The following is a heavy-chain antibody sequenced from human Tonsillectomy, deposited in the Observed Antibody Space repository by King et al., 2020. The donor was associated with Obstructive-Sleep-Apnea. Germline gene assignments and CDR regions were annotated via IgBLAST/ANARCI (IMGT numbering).Heavy chain of an antibody. J-gene: IGHJ4*02. CDR3: ASVNDGGKSGGVCDD. D-gene: IGHD4-23*01. CDR1: GYSISSGYY. Sequence: VQLQESGPGLVKPSETLSLTCTVSGYSISSGYYWGWIRQPPGKGLEWIGSIYHSGSTYYNPSLTSRVTISVDTSKNQFSLKLSSVTAADTAVYSCASVNDGGKSGGVCDDGGQGTRVTVSS. V-gene: IGHV4-38-2*02. CDR2: IYHSGST.